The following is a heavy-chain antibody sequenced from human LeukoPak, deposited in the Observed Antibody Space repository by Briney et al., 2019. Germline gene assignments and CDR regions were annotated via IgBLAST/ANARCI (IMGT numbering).Heavy chain of an antibody. CDR1: GYTFTSYG. V-gene: IGHV1-46*01. D-gene: IGHD3-16*02. J-gene: IGHJ2*01. Sequence: ASVKVSCKASGYTFTSYGISWVRQAPGQGLDWMGMIIPGGGSTTYAQKFRDRVTMTRDASTSTVYMELSGLRSEDTALYYCATAGGIIEFFDFWGRGTLVTVSS. CDR2: IIPGGGST. CDR3: ATAGGIIEFFDF.